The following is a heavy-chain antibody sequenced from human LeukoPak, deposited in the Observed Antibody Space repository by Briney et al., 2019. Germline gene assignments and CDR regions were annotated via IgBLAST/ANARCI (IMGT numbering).Heavy chain of an antibody. V-gene: IGHV3-74*01. Sequence: GGSLRLSCTASGFTLSPSWMNCVRQAPGKGLVWVSRITSDGRNTVYADSVKGRFTISRDNARNTVYLQMTSLRAEDSAVYFCAKDWHYRLDMWGQGALVTVSS. D-gene: IGHD3-10*01. CDR2: ITSDGRNT. CDR1: GFTLSPSW. CDR3: AKDWHYRLDM. J-gene: IGHJ4*02.